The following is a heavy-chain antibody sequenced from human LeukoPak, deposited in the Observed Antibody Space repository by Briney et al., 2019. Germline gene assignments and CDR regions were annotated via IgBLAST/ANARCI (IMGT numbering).Heavy chain of an antibody. D-gene: IGHD1-26*01. CDR3: TKDIAYSNLSGGPFDI. Sequence: GGSLRLSCAASGFTFSSYAMSWVRQAPGKGLEWVSAISGSGGSTYYADSVKGRFTISRDNAKNSLYMQMNSLRAEDMALYYCTKDIAYSNLSGGPFDIWGQATMVTVSS. CDR2: ISGSGGST. J-gene: IGHJ3*02. CDR1: GFTFSSYA. V-gene: IGHV3-23*01.